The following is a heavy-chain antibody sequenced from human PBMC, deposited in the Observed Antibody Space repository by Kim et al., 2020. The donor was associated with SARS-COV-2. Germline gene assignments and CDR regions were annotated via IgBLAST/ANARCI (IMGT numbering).Heavy chain of an antibody. Sequence: NYAQKIQGRVTVNADKSTRPDYMELSSLRSDDTAVYYCASTYPTNYSFDYWGQGTLVTVSS. J-gene: IGHJ4*02. CDR3: ASTYPTNYSFDY. V-gene: IGHV1-69*02. D-gene: IGHD2-8*01.